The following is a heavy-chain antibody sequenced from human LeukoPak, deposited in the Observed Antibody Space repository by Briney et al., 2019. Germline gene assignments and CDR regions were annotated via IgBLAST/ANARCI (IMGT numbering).Heavy chain of an antibody. CDR3: ARRGGVAALNWFDP. CDR1: GGSISSGDYY. J-gene: IGHJ5*02. V-gene: IGHV4-30-4*01. CDR2: IYYSGST. Sequence: PSETLSLTCTVSGGSISSGDYYWSWIRQPPGKGLEWIGYIYYSGSTYYNPSLKSRVTISVDTSKNQFSLKLSSVTAADTAVYYCARRGGVAALNWFDPWGQGTLVTVSA. D-gene: IGHD2-15*01.